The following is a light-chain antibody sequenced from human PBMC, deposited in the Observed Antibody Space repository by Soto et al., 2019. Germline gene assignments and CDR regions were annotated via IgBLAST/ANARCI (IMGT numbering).Light chain of an antibody. J-gene: IGKJ1*01. V-gene: IGKV3-20*01. Sequence: EIVLTQSPATLYVFPGERATLSCLASQSVRTKLAWYQQKAGQAPRLLIYGASTRATGIPDRFSGRGSGTDFTLTISRLEPEDFAVYYCQQYGTSPTTFGQGTNVDIK. CDR1: QSVRTK. CDR3: QQYGTSPTT. CDR2: GAS.